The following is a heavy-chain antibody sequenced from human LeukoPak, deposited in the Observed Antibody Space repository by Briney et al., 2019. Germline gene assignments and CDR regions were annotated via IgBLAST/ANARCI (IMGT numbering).Heavy chain of an antibody. CDR2: ISAYNGNT. J-gene: IGHJ4*02. V-gene: IGHV1-18*01. D-gene: IGHD6-19*01. CDR3: ARGTVAVAGITLPYYFDY. Sequence: ASVKVSCKASGYTFTSYGISWVRQAPGQWLEWMGWISAYNGNTNYAQKLQGRVTMTTDTSTSTAYMELRSLRSDDTAVYYCARGTVAVAGITLPYYFDYWGQGTLVTVSS. CDR1: GYTFTSYG.